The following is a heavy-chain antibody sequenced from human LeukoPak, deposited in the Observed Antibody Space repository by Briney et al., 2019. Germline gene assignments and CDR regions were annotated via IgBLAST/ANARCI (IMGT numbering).Heavy chain of an antibody. V-gene: IGHV3-7*01. CDR1: GFTFNTYW. J-gene: IGHJ3*01. CDR2: IYQGGSTK. D-gene: IGHD1-26*01. CDR3: VRDKGGRSGAIYYDAFDV. Sequence: GGSLRLSCAASGFTFNTYWMIWVRQAPGKGLEWVANIYQGGSTKYYLDSLKGRFTISRDNAKNSLYLQMNSLRAEDTAVYYCVRDKGGRSGAIYYDAFDVWGQGTMVTVSS.